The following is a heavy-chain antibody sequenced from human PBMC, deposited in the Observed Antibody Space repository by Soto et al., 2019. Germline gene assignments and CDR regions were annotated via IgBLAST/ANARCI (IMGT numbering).Heavy chain of an antibody. J-gene: IGHJ5*02. D-gene: IGHD2-2*01. CDR3: ARGGISRIYPLPPFDP. CDR1: GGSISGSTYY. CDR2: VYFAGST. V-gene: IGHV4-39*01. Sequence: PSEALSLTCIVSGGSISGSTYYWAWIRQPPGKGLEWIGSVYFAGSTYYNPSLKSRVTISVDTSMNQFSLRLSSVTAADTALYYCARGGISRIYPLPPFDPWGQGALVTVSS.